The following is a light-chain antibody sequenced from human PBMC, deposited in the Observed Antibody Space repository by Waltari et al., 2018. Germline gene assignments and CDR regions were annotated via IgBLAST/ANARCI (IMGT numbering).Light chain of an antibody. CDR3: CSYTGSSTSYG. CDR2: EAV. CDR1: SADLASYNL. Sequence: QSALTQPASVSGSPGQSLTISCTGASADLASYNLVSWYQHHPAKAPQLMIYEAVKRPSGVSNRVSGTKSDTTAYLIISGLQADDEADYYCCSYTGSSTSYGCGSGTKVTVL. J-gene: IGLJ1*01. V-gene: IGLV2-23*01.